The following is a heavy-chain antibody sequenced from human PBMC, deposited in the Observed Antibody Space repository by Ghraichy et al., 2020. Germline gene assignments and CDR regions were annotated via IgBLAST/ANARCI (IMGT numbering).Heavy chain of an antibody. CDR1: GFTFSSYG. CDR3: ARALKSTYCGGDCYSTFDY. Sequence: GGSLRLSCAASGFTFSSYGMHWVRQAPGKGLEWVGVIWYDGSNKYYADSVKGRFTISRDNSKNTLYLQMNSLRAEDTAVYYCARALKSTYCGGDCYSTFDYWGQGTLVTVSS. J-gene: IGHJ4*02. CDR2: IWYDGSNK. D-gene: IGHD2-21*02. V-gene: IGHV3-33*01.